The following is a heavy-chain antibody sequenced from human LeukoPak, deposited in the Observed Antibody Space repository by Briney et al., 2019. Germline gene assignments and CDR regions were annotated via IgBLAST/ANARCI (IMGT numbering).Heavy chain of an antibody. J-gene: IGHJ6*02. Sequence: PGGSLRLSCAASGFTFSSYAMSWVRQAPGKGLEWVSAISGSGGSTNYADSVKGRFTIPRDNSKNTLYLQMNSLRAEDTAVYYCAKDPRYGMDVWGQGTTVTVSS. V-gene: IGHV3-23*01. CDR1: GFTFSSYA. CDR2: ISGSGGST. CDR3: AKDPRYGMDV.